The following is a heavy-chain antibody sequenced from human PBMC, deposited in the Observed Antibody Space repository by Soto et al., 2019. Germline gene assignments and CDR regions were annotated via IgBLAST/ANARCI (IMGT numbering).Heavy chain of an antibody. Sequence: PSETLSLTCTVSGGSISSEGYYWSWFRQLPGKGLEWIGDIYYSGTTYHNPSLRSRLTISGDASKNQFSLKLSSVTAADTALYYCARGRGYSYCFYYFDYW. D-gene: IGHD5-18*01. CDR2: IYYSGTT. CDR1: GGSISSEGYY. J-gene: IGHJ4*01. V-gene: IGHV4-31*03. CDR3: ARGRGYSYCFYYFDY.